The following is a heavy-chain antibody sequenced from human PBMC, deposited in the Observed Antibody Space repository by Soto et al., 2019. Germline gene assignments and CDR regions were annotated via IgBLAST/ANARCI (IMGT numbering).Heavy chain of an antibody. D-gene: IGHD3-22*01. J-gene: IGHJ4*02. CDR3: AKDRGYYDSSGYYYYFDY. CDR1: GFTFSSYA. CDR2: ISGSGGRT. Sequence: EVQLLESGGGLVQPGGSLRLSCAASGFTFSSYAMSWVRQAPGKGLEWVSAISGSGGRTYYADSVKGRFTISRDNSKNTLYLQMNSLRAEDTAVYYCAKDRGYYDSSGYYYYFDYWGQGTLVTVSS. V-gene: IGHV3-23*01.